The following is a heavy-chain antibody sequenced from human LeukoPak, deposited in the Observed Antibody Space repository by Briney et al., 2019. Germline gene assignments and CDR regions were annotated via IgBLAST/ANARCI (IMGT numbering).Heavy chain of an antibody. J-gene: IGHJ6*03. CDR3: AREIPYYYYMDV. V-gene: IGHV4-4*07. CDR2: IYTSGST. Sequence: SETLSLTCTVSGGSISSYYWSWIRQPAGKGLEWIGRIYTSGSTNYNPSLTSRVTMSVETSKNQFSLKLSSVTAADTAVYYCAREIPYYYYMDVWGKGTTVTVSS. D-gene: IGHD2-2*02. CDR1: GGSISSYY.